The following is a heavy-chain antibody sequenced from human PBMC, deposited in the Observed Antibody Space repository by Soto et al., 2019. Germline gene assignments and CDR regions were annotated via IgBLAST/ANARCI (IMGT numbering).Heavy chain of an antibody. Sequence: QVQLVESGGGLVRPGGSLRLSCAASGFTFRDYDMSWIRQAPGKGLEWVSCISSSGTVTNYADSVKGRFTISRDNAQNSLSGEMNSLRVEDTAVYYCARKGPRAARPNHWGQGTLVTFSS. J-gene: IGHJ5*02. CDR2: ISSSGTVT. CDR3: ARKGPRAARPNH. D-gene: IGHD6-6*01. CDR1: GFTFRDYD. V-gene: IGHV3-11*01.